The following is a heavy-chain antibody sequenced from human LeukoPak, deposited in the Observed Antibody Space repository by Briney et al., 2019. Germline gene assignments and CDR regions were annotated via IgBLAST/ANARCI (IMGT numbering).Heavy chain of an antibody. CDR3: ARERLRITMVRGVTCDY. D-gene: IGHD3-10*01. CDR2: IWYDGSNK. CDR1: GFTFSSYA. Sequence: PGGSLRLSCAASGFTFSSYAMHWVRQASGKGLEWVAVIWYDGSNKYYADSVKGRFTISRDNSKNTLYLQMNSLRAEDTAVYYCARERLRITMVRGVTCDYWGQGTLVTVSS. J-gene: IGHJ4*02. V-gene: IGHV3-33*08.